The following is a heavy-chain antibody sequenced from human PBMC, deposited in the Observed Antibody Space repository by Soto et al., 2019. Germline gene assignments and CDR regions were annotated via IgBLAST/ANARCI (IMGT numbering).Heavy chain of an antibody. CDR3: ARTQGLKDFWDGLSYPFDY. D-gene: IGHD3-3*01. CDR2: IYYSGNT. CDR1: GSSFYPYV. Sequence: HSETPSIRCTVCGSSFYPYVGAWSRQPPGKGLEWIGYIYYSGNTNYNPSLMSRVAISVDTSNDQFSLRLTSVTAGDTAIYYCARTQGLKDFWDGLSYPFDYWGHGIAVTVSS. V-gene: IGHV4-59*01. J-gene: IGHJ4*01.